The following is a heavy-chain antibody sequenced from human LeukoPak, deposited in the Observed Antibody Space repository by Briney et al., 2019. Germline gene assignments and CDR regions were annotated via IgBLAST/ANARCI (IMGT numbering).Heavy chain of an antibody. Sequence: GGSLRLSCAASGFTFSNYWMHWVRQAPGKGLGWVSRISSDGSSTSYAESVRGRFTISRDNAKNTLYLQVNSLRAEDTAVYYCARSMIFPPDSFDYWGQGTLVTVSS. CDR3: ARSMIFPPDSFDY. CDR1: GFTFSNYW. D-gene: IGHD3-22*01. V-gene: IGHV3-74*01. CDR2: ISSDGSST. J-gene: IGHJ4*02.